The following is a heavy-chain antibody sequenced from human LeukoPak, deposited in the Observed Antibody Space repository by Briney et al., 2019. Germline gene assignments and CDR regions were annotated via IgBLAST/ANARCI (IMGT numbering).Heavy chain of an antibody. D-gene: IGHD3-22*01. J-gene: IGHJ4*02. Sequence: GGSLRLSCAASGFTFSSYGMHWVRQAPGKGLEWVAVIWYGGSNKYYADSVKGRFTISRDNSKNTLYLQMNSLRAEDTAVYYCAKDSQYDSNGSFVNWGQGTLVTVSS. V-gene: IGHV3-33*06. CDR2: IWYGGSNK. CDR1: GFTFSSYG. CDR3: AKDSQYDSNGSFVN.